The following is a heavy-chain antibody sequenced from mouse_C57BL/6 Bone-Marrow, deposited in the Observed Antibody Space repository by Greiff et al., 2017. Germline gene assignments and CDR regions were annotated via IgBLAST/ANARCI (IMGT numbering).Heavy chain of an antibody. V-gene: IGHV14-2*01. J-gene: IGHJ3*01. CDR2: IDPEDGET. Sequence: VQLQHSGAELVKPGASVKLSCTASGFNIKDYYMHWVKQRTEQGLEWIGRIDPEDGETKYAPKFQGKATITADTSSNTAYMQLSSLTSEDTSVYYCALDLLWPGGFAYWGQGTLVTVSA. D-gene: IGHD2-1*01. CDR3: ALDLLWPGGFAY. CDR1: GFNIKDYY.